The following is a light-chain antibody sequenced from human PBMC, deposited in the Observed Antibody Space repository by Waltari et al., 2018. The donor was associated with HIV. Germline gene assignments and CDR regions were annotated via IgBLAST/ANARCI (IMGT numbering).Light chain of an antibody. CDR3: QAWDSSTAV. J-gene: IGLJ3*02. Sequence: SYELTQPPSVSVSPGQTARLPCSGAKLGDKFACWYQQKPGQSPGLVIYQDSKRPSGIPERFSGSNSGNTATLTISGTQAMDEADYYCQAWDSSTAVFGGGTKLTVL. CDR2: QDS. V-gene: IGLV3-1*01. CDR1: KLGDKF.